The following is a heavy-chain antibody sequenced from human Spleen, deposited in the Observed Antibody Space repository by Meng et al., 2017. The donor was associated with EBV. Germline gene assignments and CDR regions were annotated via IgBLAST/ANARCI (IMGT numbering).Heavy chain of an antibody. CDR2: INGYNGNT. CDR3: ARGGATYPRY. CDR1: GYSFSSYS. J-gene: IGHJ4*02. V-gene: IGHV1-18*01. D-gene: IGHD4/OR15-4a*01. Sequence: QVQLVQSGPEMKKPGASVRVSCKASGYSFSSYSITWVRQASGQGPEWMGWINGYNGNTNYAQRFQDRVTMTTDTSTSTAYMELKSLRSDDTAVYYCARGGATYPRYWGQGALVTVSS.